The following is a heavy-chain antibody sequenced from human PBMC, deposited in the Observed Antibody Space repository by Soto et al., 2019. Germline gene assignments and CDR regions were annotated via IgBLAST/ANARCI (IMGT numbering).Heavy chain of an antibody. CDR3: ARDSDLDV. CDR2: VNHSGST. J-gene: IGHJ6*04. V-gene: IGHV4-34*01. Sequence: SETLSLTCAVYGGSFSGYYWSWIRQPPGKGLEWIGEVNHSGSTNYNPSLKSRVTISVDTSKNQFSLKLSSVTAADTAVYYCARDSDLDVWGKGTTVTVSS. CDR1: GGSFSGYY. D-gene: IGHD2-21*02.